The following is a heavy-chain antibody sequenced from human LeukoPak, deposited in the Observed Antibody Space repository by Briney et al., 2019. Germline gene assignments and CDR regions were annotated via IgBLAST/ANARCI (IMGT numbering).Heavy chain of an antibody. CDR1: GGPLSGYF. V-gene: IGHV4-34*01. J-gene: IGHJ4*02. Sequence: SETLSLTCAVSGGPLSGYFWSWIRQSSGKGLEWIGEIHNSGTTNYNPSLNSRVTISEDKSKTQFYLNLSSVTAADTAVYYCARRYYYNLGSFPFDFWGQGTLVTVSS. CDR2: IHNSGTT. D-gene: IGHD3-10*01. CDR3: ARRYYYNLGSFPFDF.